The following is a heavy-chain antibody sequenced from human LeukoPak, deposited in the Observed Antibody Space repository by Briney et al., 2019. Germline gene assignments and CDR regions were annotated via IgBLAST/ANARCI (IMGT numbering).Heavy chain of an antibody. D-gene: IGHD3-10*01. V-gene: IGHV3-33*01. CDR3: ARDMWGVHGYDYGYNFDS. J-gene: IGHJ4*02. CDR2: IWYEGSNE. Sequence: RAGGSLRLSCAVSGFTLNNYGMHWVRQAPGKGLEWVSVIWYEGSNENYADAVRGRFTISRDTSKNTLYLQMDNLRVDDTAVYYCARDMWGVHGYDYGYNFDSWGQGTLVIVSS. CDR1: GFTLNNYG.